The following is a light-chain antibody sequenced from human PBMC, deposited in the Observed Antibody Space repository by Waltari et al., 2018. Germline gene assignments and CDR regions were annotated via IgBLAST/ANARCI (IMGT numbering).Light chain of an antibody. J-gene: IGLJ2*01. CDR2: DDT. CDR3: QVWDSTSDHVV. CDR1: NIGSKS. V-gene: IGLV3-21*02. Sequence: SYVLTQPPSVSVAPGETARITCGGNNIGSKSVHWYQQKPGQAPVLVVDDDTDRPSGIPERFSGSHSGNTATLTSSRGEGGDEADYYCQVWDSTSDHVVFGGGTKLTVL.